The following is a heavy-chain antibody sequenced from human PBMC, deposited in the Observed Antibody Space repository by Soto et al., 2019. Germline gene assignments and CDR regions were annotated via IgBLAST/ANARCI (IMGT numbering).Heavy chain of an antibody. Sequence: PSETLSLTCTVSSASICSSSYTCDWNRQPAGKGLEWIGSIYYSGITYYNTSLNSRVTVFVDTSKNQFSLKVTSVTAADTAVYYCARLHGYCISSSCHGHYAMDVWGQGTTVTVSS. CDR1: SASICSSSYT. CDR3: ARLHGYCISSSCHGHYAMDV. J-gene: IGHJ6*02. D-gene: IGHD2-2*01. CDR2: IYYSGIT. V-gene: IGHV4-39*01.